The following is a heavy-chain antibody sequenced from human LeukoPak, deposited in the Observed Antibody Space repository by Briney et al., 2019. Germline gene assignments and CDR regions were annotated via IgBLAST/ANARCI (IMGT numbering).Heavy chain of an antibody. J-gene: IGHJ4*02. CDR2: ISAYNGNT. V-gene: IGHV1-18*01. D-gene: IGHD3-3*01. CDR3: ARDRSDFWSAYYPGGPVFSIFDY. Sequence: GASVKVSCKASGYTFTSYGISWVGQAPGQGLEWRGWISAYNGNTNYAQKLQGRVTMTTDTSTSTAYMELRSASSDATAVSYCARDRSDFWSAYYPGGPVFSIFDYWGQGTLVTVSS. CDR1: GYTFTSYG.